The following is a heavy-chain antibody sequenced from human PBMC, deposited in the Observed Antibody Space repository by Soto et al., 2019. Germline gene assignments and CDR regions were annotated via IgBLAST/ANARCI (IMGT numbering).Heavy chain of an antibody. CDR1: GGTFSSYA. V-gene: IGHV1-69*13. D-gene: IGHD3-3*01. CDR3: ARDRSPTSYDFWSGYGPYSMDG. CDR2: IIPIFGTA. J-gene: IGHJ6*02. Sequence: SVKVSCKASGGTFSSYAISWVRQAPGQGLEWMGGIIPIFGTANYAQKFQGRVTITADESTSTAYMELSSLRSEDTAVYYCARDRSPTSYDFWSGYGPYSMDGGGQRTRVTVSS.